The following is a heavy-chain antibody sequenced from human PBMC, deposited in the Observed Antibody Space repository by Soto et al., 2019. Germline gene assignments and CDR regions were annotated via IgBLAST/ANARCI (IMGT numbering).Heavy chain of an antibody. V-gene: IGHV4-31*03. J-gene: IGHJ5*02. CDR1: GGSISSGGYY. D-gene: IGHD2-2*01. CDR2: IYYSGST. Sequence: PSETLSLTCTVSGGSISSGGYYWSWIRQHPGKGLEWIGYIYYSGSTYYNPSLKSRVTISVDTSKNQFSLKLSSVTAADTAVYYCARDRYCSSTSCSEMGFDPWGQGTLVTVSS. CDR3: ARDRYCSSTSCSEMGFDP.